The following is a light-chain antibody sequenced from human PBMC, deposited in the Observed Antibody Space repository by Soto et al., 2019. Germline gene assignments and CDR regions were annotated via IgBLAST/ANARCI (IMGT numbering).Light chain of an antibody. CDR1: ESVRSSY. CDR3: QQYGDMWT. Sequence: EIVVTQSPATLSVSPGERVTLSCRASESVRSSYLAWYQQQPGQAPRLLIHGASRRATGIPDRFSGSGSGTDFTLTINRLEPEDFAVYFCQQYGDMWTFGQGTKV. CDR2: GAS. V-gene: IGKV3-20*01. J-gene: IGKJ1*01.